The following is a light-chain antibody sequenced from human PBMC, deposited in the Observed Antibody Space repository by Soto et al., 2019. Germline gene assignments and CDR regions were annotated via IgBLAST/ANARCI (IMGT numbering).Light chain of an antibody. J-gene: IGLJ3*02. CDR3: CSYAGSYTFWV. Sequence: QSALTQPRSLSGSPGQSVTISCTGTSSDIGDYDYVSWYQQHPGKAPKVMIYDVNKRPSGVPDRFSGSKSGNAASLTISGLQGEDEADYYCCSYAGSYTFWVFGGGTKLTVL. CDR2: DVN. CDR1: SSDIGDYDY. V-gene: IGLV2-11*01.